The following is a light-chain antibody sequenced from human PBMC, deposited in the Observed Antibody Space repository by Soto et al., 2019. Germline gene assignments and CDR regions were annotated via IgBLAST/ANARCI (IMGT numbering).Light chain of an antibody. CDR3: QQYGSSPQT. J-gene: IGKJ2*01. CDR2: GAS. Sequence: EIVLTQAPGTLSLSPGERATLSCRASQSVYNRFLAWYQQKPGQAPRLLIYGASSRATGIPDRFSGSGSGTDFTLTISRLEPEDFAAYYCQQYGSSPQTFGQGTKLEIK. CDR1: QSVYNRF. V-gene: IGKV3-20*01.